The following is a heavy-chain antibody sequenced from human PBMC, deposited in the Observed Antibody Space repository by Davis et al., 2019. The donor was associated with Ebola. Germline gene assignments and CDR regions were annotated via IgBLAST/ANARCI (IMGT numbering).Heavy chain of an antibody. D-gene: IGHD2-15*01. CDR2: IYSSGGT. V-gene: IGHV4-59*01. Sequence: SETLSLTCTVSGGSISNYYWSWIRQPPEKVLEWIGHIYSSGGTNYNPSLKSRVTLSVDTSKNQFSLKLSSVTAADTAVYYCARSDTYCNSGRCYSYPFDSWGQGAPVTVSS. CDR3: ARSDTYCNSGRCYSYPFDS. J-gene: IGHJ5*01. CDR1: GGSISNYY.